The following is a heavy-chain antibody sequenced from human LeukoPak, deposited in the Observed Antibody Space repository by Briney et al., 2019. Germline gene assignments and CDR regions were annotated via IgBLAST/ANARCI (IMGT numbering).Heavy chain of an antibody. CDR3: AREASNFPPNY. V-gene: IGHV4-38-2*02. CDR2: IYHSGST. CDR1: GYSISSGYY. Sequence: SETLSLTCTVSGYSISSGYYWGWIRQPPGKGLEWIGSIYHSGSTYYNPSPKSRVTISVDTSKNQFSLKLSSVTAADTAVYYCAREASNFPPNYWGQGTLVTVSS. D-gene: IGHD1-7*01. J-gene: IGHJ4*02.